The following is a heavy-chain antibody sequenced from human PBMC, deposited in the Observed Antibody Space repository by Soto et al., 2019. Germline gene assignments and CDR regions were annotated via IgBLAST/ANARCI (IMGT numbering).Heavy chain of an antibody. V-gene: IGHV1-18*01. CDR1: GYTFTSHG. J-gene: IGHJ4*02. D-gene: IGHD3-16*01. CDR2: ISGLNGNT. Sequence: VQLVQSGAEVKKPGASVKVSCKASGYTFTSHGINWVRRAPGQGLEWVGWISGLNGNTKYAEKFQGRITVATETSTSTAYMELRILRSDDTAVYYCARENVNSKSWYVVDYWGQGTLVTVSS. CDR3: ARENVNSKSWYVVDY.